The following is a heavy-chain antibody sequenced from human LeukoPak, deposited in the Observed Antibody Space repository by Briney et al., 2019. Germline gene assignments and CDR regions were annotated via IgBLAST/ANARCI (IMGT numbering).Heavy chain of an antibody. CDR1: GFTFSSYA. CDR3: AKDPNAMVMKGDFDY. Sequence: GGSLRLSCAASGFTFSSYAMSWVRQAPGKGLEWVSAISGSGGSTYYADSVKGRFTISRDNSKNTLYLQMNSLRAEDTAVYYCAKDPNAMVMKGDFDYWGQGTLVTVSS. CDR2: ISGSGGST. V-gene: IGHV3-23*01. J-gene: IGHJ4*02. D-gene: IGHD5-18*01.